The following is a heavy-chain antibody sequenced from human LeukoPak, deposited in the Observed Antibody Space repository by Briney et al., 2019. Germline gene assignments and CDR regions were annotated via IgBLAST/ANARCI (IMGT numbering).Heavy chain of an antibody. CDR1: SDSIFTSNW. J-gene: IGHJ4*02. CDR3: ASQMATTARPFDY. CDR2: IFHSGST. D-gene: IGHD5-24*01. Sequence: PSETLSLTCTVSSDSIFTSNWWSWVRQPPGKGLEWIGQIFHSGSTSYSPSLKSRVTISMDKSKNQISLRLTSVTAADTAVYYCASQMATTARPFDYWGQGTLVTVSS. V-gene: IGHV4-4*02.